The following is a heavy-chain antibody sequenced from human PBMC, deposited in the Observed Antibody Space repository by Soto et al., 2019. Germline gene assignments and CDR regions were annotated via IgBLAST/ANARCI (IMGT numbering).Heavy chain of an antibody. CDR3: ARDSGSYYLGPY. CDR1: GGSITSGGYS. J-gene: IGHJ4*01. Sequence: SETLSLTCAVSGGSITSGGYSWGWIRQPPGQGLEWIGYMYHSGNTYYNPSLKGRVTISLDHSRNQFSLRLNSVTAADTAVYYCARDSGSYYLGPYWGHGTLVTVSS. CDR2: MYHSGNT. V-gene: IGHV4-30-2*01. D-gene: IGHD1-26*01.